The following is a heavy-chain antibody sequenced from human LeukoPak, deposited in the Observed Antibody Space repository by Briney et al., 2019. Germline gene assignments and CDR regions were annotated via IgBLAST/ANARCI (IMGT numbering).Heavy chain of an antibody. CDR1: GGTFSSCA. D-gene: IGHD1-26*01. CDR3: ARGASGSYLFDY. V-gene: IGHV1-69*13. CDR2: IIPIFGTA. J-gene: IGHJ4*02. Sequence: ASVKVSCKASGGTFSSCAISWVRQAPGQGLEWMGGIIPIFGTANYAQKFQGRVTITADESTSTAYMELSSLRSEDTAVYYCARGASGSYLFDYWGQGTLVTVSS.